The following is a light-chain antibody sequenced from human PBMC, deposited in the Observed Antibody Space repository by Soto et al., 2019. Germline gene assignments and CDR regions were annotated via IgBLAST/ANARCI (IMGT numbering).Light chain of an antibody. CDR1: QSVSSD. J-gene: IGKJ1*01. Sequence: EIVMTQSPATLSVSPGERATLSCRASQSVSSDLAWYHQKPGQAPRLLIYGASTRATGIPARFSGSGSGTEFTLTINSLQSEDCAVYYCQQYNNWPRTFGQGTKVEIK. V-gene: IGKV3-15*01. CDR2: GAS. CDR3: QQYNNWPRT.